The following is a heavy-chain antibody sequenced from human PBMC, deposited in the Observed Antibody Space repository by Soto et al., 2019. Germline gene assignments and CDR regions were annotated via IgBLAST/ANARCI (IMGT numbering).Heavy chain of an antibody. CDR2: IIPIFGTA. D-gene: IGHD3-22*01. V-gene: IGHV1-69*13. CDR1: GGTFSSYA. CDR3: ARINYDSSGYYYYYYGMDV. Sequence: ASVKVSCKASGGTFSSYAISWVRQAPGQGLEWMGGIIPIFGTANYAQKFQGRVTITADESTSTAYMELSSLRSKDTAVYYCARINYDSSGYYYYYYGMDVWGQGTTVTVSS. J-gene: IGHJ6*02.